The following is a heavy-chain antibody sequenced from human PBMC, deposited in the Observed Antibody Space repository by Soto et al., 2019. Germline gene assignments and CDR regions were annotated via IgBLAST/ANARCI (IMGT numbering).Heavy chain of an antibody. Sequence: GGSLRLSCAASGFTFSSYAMHWVRQAPGKGLEWVAVISYDGSNKYYADSVKGRFTISRDNSKNTLYLQMNSLRAEDTAVYYCARDYVVGATFAGYFQHWGQGTLVTVSS. D-gene: IGHD1-26*01. J-gene: IGHJ1*01. CDR2: ISYDGSNK. CDR1: GFTFSSYA. V-gene: IGHV3-30-3*01. CDR3: ARDYVVGATFAGYFQH.